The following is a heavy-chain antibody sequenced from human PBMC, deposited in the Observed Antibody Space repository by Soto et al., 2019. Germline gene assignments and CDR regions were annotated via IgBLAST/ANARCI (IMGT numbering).Heavy chain of an antibody. CDR1: GFTFSSYA. V-gene: IGHV3-23*01. J-gene: IGHJ4*02. Sequence: EVQLLESGGGLVQPGGSLRLSCAASGFTFSSYAMSWVRQAPGKGLEWVSAISGSGGSTYYADSVKGRFTISRDNSKNTLYLPMNSLRAEDTAVYYSAKATSIAARAVGIAIDYWGQGTLVTVSS. CDR2: ISGSGGST. D-gene: IGHD6-6*01. CDR3: AKATSIAARAVGIAIDY.